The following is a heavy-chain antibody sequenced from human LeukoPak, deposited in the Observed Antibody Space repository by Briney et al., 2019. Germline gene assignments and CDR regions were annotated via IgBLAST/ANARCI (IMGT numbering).Heavy chain of an antibody. J-gene: IGHJ4*02. D-gene: IGHD4-17*01. Sequence: PGGSPRLSCAASGFTFSSYGMHWVRQAPGKGLEWVAVIWYDGSNKYYADSVKGRFTISRDNSKNTLYLQMNSLRAEDTAVYYCARDAYGDYFDYWGQGTLVTVSS. CDR1: GFTFSSYG. CDR3: ARDAYGDYFDY. V-gene: IGHV3-33*01. CDR2: IWYDGSNK.